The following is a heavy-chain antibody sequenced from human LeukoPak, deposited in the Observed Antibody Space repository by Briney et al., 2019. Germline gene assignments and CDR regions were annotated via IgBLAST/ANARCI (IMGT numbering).Heavy chain of an antibody. CDR1: GGSFSGYY. CDR2: INHSGST. D-gene: IGHD2-21*02. J-gene: IGHJ4*02. CDR3: ARGGYCGGDCYPLDY. V-gene: IGHV4-34*01. Sequence: SETLSLTCAVYGGSFSGYYWSWIRQPPGKGLGWIGEINHSGSTNYNPSLKSRVTISVDTSKNQFSLKLSSVTAADTAVYYCARGGYCGGDCYPLDYWGQGTLVTVSS.